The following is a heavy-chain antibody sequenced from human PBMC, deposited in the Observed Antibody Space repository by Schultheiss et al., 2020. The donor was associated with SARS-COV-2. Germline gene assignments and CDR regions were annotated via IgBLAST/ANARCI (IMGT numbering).Heavy chain of an antibody. CDR1: GFTFSSYS. V-gene: IGHV3-48*04. Sequence: GGSLRLSCAASGFTFSSYSMNWVRQAPGKGLEWVSYISSSSSTIYYADSVKGRFTISRDNAKNSLYLQMNSLRAEDTAVYYCARAQPLPYWGQGTLVTVSS. J-gene: IGHJ4*02. CDR3: ARAQPLPY. CDR2: ISSSSSTI.